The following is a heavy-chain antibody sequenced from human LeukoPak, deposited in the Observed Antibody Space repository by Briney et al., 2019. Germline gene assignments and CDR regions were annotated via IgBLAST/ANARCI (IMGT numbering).Heavy chain of an antibody. V-gene: IGHV3-13*01. CDR3: VRGGIRVSGIDAFDI. CDR2: IGIGDDT. CDR1: GFTFRDYD. Sequence: GGSLRLSCAASGFTFRDYDMHWVRQVPGRGLEWVSAIGIGDDTHYPDSVKGRFTISRENAKNSLYLQMNTLRDGDTAVYYCVRGGIRVSGIDAFDIWGQGTAVAVSS. J-gene: IGHJ3*02. D-gene: IGHD5/OR15-5a*01.